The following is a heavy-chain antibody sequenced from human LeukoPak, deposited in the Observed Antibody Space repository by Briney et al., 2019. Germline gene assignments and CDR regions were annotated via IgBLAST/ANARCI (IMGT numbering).Heavy chain of an antibody. CDR3: AEQQLVGWFDP. CDR1: GGTFSSYA. Sequence: ASVKVSCKASGGTFSSYAISWVRQAPGRGLEWMGGIIPIFGTANYAQKFQGRVTITTDESTSTAYMELSSLRSEDTAVYYCAEQQLVGWFDPWGQGTLVTVSS. V-gene: IGHV1-69*05. J-gene: IGHJ5*02. CDR2: IIPIFGTA. D-gene: IGHD6-13*01.